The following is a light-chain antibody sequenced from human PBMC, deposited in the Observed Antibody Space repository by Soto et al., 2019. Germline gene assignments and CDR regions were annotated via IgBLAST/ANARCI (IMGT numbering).Light chain of an antibody. CDR2: AAS. Sequence: AIRMTQSPSSLSASTGDRVTITCRASQCISSYLAWYQQKPGKAPKLLIYAASNLQSGVPSRFSGSGSGTDFTLTISCLQSEDFATYYCQQYYSYPRTFGQGTKVEIK. CDR3: QQYYSYPRT. CDR1: QCISSY. J-gene: IGKJ1*01. V-gene: IGKV1-8*01.